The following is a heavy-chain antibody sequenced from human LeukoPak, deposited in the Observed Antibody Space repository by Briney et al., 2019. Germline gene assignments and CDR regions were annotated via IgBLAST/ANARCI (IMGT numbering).Heavy chain of an antibody. J-gene: IGHJ5*02. D-gene: IGHD6-19*01. CDR1: GYTFTSYG. CDR3: ARAGRAPAHSGIAVAQPGFDP. CDR2: ISAYNGNT. Sequence: ASVKVSCKASGYTFTSYGISWVRQAPGQGLEWMGWISAYNGNTNYAQKLQGRVTMTTDTSTSTAYMELRSLRSDDTAVYYCARAGRAPAHSGIAVAQPGFDPWGQGTLVTVSS. V-gene: IGHV1-18*04.